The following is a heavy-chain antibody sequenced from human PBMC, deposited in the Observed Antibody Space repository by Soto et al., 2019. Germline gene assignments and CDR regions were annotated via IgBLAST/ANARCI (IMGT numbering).Heavy chain of an antibody. Sequence: GFLRLSCAVSGLVVSSYAMTWVRQSPGKGLEWVSSISRSGNSTYSADSVRGRFTISRDNSKNTLYLQMNSLRAEDTAVYYCAKDAKILDWLPTSYYFDFWGQGTLVTVSS. D-gene: IGHD3-9*01. J-gene: IGHJ4*02. V-gene: IGHV3-23*01. CDR3: AKDAKILDWLPTSYYFDF. CDR2: ISRSGNST. CDR1: GLVVSSYA.